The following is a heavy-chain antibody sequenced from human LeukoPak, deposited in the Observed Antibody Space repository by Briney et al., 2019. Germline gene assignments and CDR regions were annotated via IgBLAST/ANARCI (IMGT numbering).Heavy chain of an antibody. Sequence: SETLSLTCTVSGGPITGYHWSWIRQPPGKGLEWIGYIYSSETTNYKPSLKSRVTISADTSKNQFSLKLTSVTAADTAIYYCARRNDFDIWGQGTMVTVSS. CDR3: ARRNDFDI. CDR1: GGPITGYH. CDR2: IYSSETT. J-gene: IGHJ3*02. V-gene: IGHV4-4*08.